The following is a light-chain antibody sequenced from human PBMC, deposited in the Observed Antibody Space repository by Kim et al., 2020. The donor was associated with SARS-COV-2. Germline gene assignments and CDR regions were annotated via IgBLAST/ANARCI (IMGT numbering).Light chain of an antibody. Sequence: DIQVTQSPSSLSASIGDRVTITCRTSEAIGHDLGWYQQKPGKAPNRLIYAASTLQSGVPSRFSGSGSGTEFTLTISSLQPEDFATYYCLQHQTYPYSFGQGTKLEI. CDR2: AAS. CDR3: LQHQTYPYS. V-gene: IGKV1-17*01. J-gene: IGKJ2*01. CDR1: EAIGHD.